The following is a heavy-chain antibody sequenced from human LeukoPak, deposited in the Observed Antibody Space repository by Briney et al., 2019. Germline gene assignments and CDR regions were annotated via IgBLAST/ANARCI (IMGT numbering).Heavy chain of an antibody. Sequence: SETLSLTCTVSGGSISSYYWSWIRRPAGKGLEWIGRVYTSGSTNYNPSLKSRVTMSVDTSKNQFSLKLSSVTAADTAVYYCAREPNYDSTYDYWGQGTLVTVSS. V-gene: IGHV4-4*07. CDR3: AREPNYDSTYDY. CDR1: GGSISSYY. CDR2: VYTSGST. D-gene: IGHD3-22*01. J-gene: IGHJ4*02.